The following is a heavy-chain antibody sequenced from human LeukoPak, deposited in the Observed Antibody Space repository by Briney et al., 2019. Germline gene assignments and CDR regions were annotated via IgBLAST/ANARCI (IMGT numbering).Heavy chain of an antibody. CDR1: GFTFSSYG. V-gene: IGHV3-23*01. CDR2: ISGSGGST. Sequence: GGTLRLSCAASGFTFSSYGMSWVRQAPGKGLEWVSAISGSGGSTYYADSVKGRFTISRDNSKNTLYLQMNSLRAEDTAVYYCARVSPDFWSGYYIGSRDAFDYWGQGTLVTVSS. J-gene: IGHJ4*02. D-gene: IGHD3-3*01. CDR3: ARVSPDFWSGYYIGSRDAFDY.